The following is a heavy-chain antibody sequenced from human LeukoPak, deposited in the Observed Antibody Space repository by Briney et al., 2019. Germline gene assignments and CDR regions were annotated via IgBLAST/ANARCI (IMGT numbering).Heavy chain of an antibody. CDR1: GFTFSSYS. CDR2: ISSSSSTI. V-gene: IGHV3-48*04. D-gene: IGHD5-18*01. J-gene: IGHJ4*02. CDR3: ARGYVGLDY. Sequence: GGSLRLSCAASGFTFSSYSMNWVRQAPGKGLEWVSYISSSSSTIYYADSVKGRFTISRDNAKNSLYLRMNSLRAEDTAVYYCARGYVGLDYWGQGTLVTVSS.